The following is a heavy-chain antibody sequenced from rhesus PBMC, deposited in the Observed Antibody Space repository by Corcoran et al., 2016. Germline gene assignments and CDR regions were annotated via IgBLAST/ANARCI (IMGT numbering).Heavy chain of an antibody. CDR1: GYSISSGYY. CDR3: ARVGSSWSEWDTVGTEWYFDL. J-gene: IGHJ2*01. D-gene: IGHD5-42*01. Sequence: QVQLQESGPGLVKPSETLSLTCAVSGYSISSGYYWGWIRQPPGKGLEWIGSIYGSGWSNSLNPSLQMRVTLAVDPAKNQFSLKLSSVTAADTSVYYCARVGSSWSEWDTVGTEWYFDLWGPGTPITISS. V-gene: IGHV4S14*01. CDR2: IYGSGWSN.